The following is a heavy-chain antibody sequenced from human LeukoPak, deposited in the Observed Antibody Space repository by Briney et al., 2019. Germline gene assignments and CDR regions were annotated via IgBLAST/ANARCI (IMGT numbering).Heavy chain of an antibody. CDR2: IYYTGST. CDR3: ARRSSSYYFDY. Sequence: ASETLSLTCTVSGGSIGSYYWGWIRQPPGKGLEWIGSIYYTGSTFYNPSLKSRVTISVDTSKNQFSLKLASVTAADTAVYYCARRSSSYYFDYWGQGTLVTVSS. J-gene: IGHJ4*02. V-gene: IGHV4-39*01. CDR1: GGSIGSYY.